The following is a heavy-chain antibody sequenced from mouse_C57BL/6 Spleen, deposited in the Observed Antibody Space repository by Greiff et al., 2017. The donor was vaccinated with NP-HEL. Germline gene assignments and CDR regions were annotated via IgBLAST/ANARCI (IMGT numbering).Heavy chain of an antibody. Sequence: EVKVEESGGGLVKPGGSLKLSCAASGFTFSSYAMSWVRQTPEKRLEWVATISDGGSYTYYPDNVKGRFTISRDNAKNNLYLQMSHLKSEDTAMYYCAREGFLITTVVATRYWYFDVWGTGTTVTVSS. CDR1: GFTFSSYA. V-gene: IGHV5-4*01. J-gene: IGHJ1*03. CDR2: ISDGGSYT. CDR3: AREGFLITTVVATRYWYFDV. D-gene: IGHD1-1*01.